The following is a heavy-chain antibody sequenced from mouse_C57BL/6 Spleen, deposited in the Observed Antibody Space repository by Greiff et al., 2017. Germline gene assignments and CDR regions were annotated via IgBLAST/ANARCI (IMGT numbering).Heavy chain of an antibody. CDR3: TDVGTTVVATRAMDY. V-gene: IGHV6-3*01. Sequence: VQLQESGGGLVQPGGSMKLSCVASGFTFSNYWMNWVRQSPEKGLEWVAQIRLKSDNYATHYAESVKGRFTISRDDSKSSVYLQMNNLRAEDTGIYYCTDVGTTVVATRAMDYWGQGTSVTVSS. J-gene: IGHJ4*01. D-gene: IGHD1-1*01. CDR2: IRLKSDNYAT. CDR1: GFTFSNYW.